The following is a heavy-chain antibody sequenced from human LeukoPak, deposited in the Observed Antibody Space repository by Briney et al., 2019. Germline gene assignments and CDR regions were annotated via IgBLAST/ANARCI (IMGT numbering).Heavy chain of an antibody. CDR3: ARHGHDSGNFEAHFDY. CDR2: TNYGGTT. V-gene: IGHV4-59*08. J-gene: IGHJ4*02. CDR1: GGSISGYF. Sequence: PSETLSLTCTVSGGSISGYFWSWIRQSPGKGLEWIGYTNYGGTTNYNPSLKSRVAMSVDTSKNQFSLNLNSVTAADTAVYYCARHGHDSGNFEAHFDYWGQGTLVTVSS. D-gene: IGHD3-22*01.